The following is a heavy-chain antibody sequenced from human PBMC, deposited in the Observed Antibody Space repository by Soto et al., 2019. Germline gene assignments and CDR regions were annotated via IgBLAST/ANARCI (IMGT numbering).Heavy chain of an antibody. Sequence: GESLKISCKGPGHLFNNHWIGWVRQTPGKGLEWMGLIFTRDSETKTSPSFQGHVSFSVDNSINTVYLQWTSLKTTDTGIYFCARGYFDSGHGYDLWGQGALVTVSS. CDR3: ARGYFDSGHGYDL. V-gene: IGHV5-51*01. J-gene: IGHJ5*02. D-gene: IGHD3-10*01. CDR2: IFTRDSET. CDR1: GHLFNNHW.